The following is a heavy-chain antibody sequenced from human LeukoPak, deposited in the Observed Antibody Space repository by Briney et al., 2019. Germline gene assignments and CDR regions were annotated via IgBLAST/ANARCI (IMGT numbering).Heavy chain of an antibody. CDR3: ARDFAAVAGGDY. CDR1: GGTFSSYA. CDR2: IIPILGIA. V-gene: IGHV1-69*04. Sequence: SVKVSCKASGGTFSSYAISWLRQAPGQGLEWMGRIIPILGIANYAQKFQGRVTITADKSTSTAYMELSSLRSEDTAVYYCARDFAAVAGGDYWGQGTLVTVSS. D-gene: IGHD6-19*01. J-gene: IGHJ4*02.